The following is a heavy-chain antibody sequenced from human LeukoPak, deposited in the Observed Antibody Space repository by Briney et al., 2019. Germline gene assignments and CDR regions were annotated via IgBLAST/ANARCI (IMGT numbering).Heavy chain of an antibody. J-gene: IGHJ3*01. CDR3: ARSSYSSSSSV. CDR1: GFTFSGIW. Sequence: QPGGSLRLSCAVSGFTFSGIWMSWSRQAPGKGLEWVASINSDGSEGYYADVVKGRFTISRDNAKNSLYLQINSLRAEDTAVYYCARSSYSSSSSVWGQGTMVTVSS. D-gene: IGHD6-6*01. CDR2: INSDGSEG. V-gene: IGHV3-7*03.